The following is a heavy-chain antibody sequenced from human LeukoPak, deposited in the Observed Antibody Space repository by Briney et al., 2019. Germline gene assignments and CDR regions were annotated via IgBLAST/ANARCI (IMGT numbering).Heavy chain of an antibody. D-gene: IGHD1-7*01. V-gene: IGHV3-33*01. CDR3: ARELELAFDY. CDR1: GFTSSSYG. J-gene: IGHJ4*02. Sequence: GGSLRLSCAASGFTSSSYGMHWVRQAPGKGLEWVAVIWYDGSNKYYADSVKGRFTISGDNSKNTLYLQMNSLRAEDTAVYYCARELELAFDYWGQGTLVTVSS. CDR2: IWYDGSNK.